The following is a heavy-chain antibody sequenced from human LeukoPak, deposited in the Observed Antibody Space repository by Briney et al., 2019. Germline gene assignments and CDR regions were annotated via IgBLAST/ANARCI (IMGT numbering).Heavy chain of an antibody. V-gene: IGHV5-51*01. CDR1: GYSFTSYW. D-gene: IGHD3-10*01. CDR3: ATRGGGQMVRGIPDAFDI. Sequence: GESLKISCKGSGYSFTSYWIGWVRQMPGKGLEWMGMIYPGDSDPRYSPSFRGQVTFSADKSISTAHLHWSSLKASDTAMYYCATRGGGQMVRGIPDAFDIRGQGTMVTVSS. CDR2: IYPGDSDP. J-gene: IGHJ3*02.